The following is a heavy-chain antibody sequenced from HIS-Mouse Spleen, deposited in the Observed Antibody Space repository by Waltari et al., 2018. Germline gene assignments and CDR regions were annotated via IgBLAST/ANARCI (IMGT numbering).Heavy chain of an antibody. CDR3: AREIPYSSSWYDWYFDL. CDR2: IYYSGST. Sequence: QLQLQASGPGLVKPSETLSLTCTVHGGSISSRSYYWVWIRQPPGKGLEWIGSIYYSGSTYYNPSLKSRVTISVDTSKNQFSLKLSSVTAADTAVYYCAREIPYSSSWYDWYFDLWGRGTLVTVSS. V-gene: IGHV4-39*07. D-gene: IGHD6-13*01. CDR1: GGSISSRSYY. J-gene: IGHJ2*01.